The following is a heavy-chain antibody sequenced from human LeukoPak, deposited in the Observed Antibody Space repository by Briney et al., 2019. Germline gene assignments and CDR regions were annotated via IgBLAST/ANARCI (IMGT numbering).Heavy chain of an antibody. CDR2: INHSGST. Sequence: PSETLSLTCAVYGGSFSGYYWSWIRQPPGKGLEWIGEINHSGSTNYNPSLKSRVTISVDTSKNQFSLKLSSVTAADTAVYYCARLRIAAAGTGYFDYWGQGTLVTVSS. CDR3: ARLRIAAAGTGYFDY. D-gene: IGHD6-13*01. CDR1: GGSFSGYY. J-gene: IGHJ4*02. V-gene: IGHV4-34*01.